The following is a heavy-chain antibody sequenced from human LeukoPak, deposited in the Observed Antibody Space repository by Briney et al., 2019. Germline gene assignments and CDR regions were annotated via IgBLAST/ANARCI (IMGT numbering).Heavy chain of an antibody. CDR2: ISSSGDRT. CDR1: GFTFSTYA. Sequence: GGSLRLSCAASGFTFSTYAMSWVRQAPGKGLEWASSISSSGDRTFYADSVKDRFTISRDNSENTLYLQISRLRAEDTAVYYCAKDRPNYHESNGHYYRPNGDYWGQGTLVTVSS. V-gene: IGHV3-23*01. CDR3: AKDRPNYHESNGHYYRPNGDY. J-gene: IGHJ4*02. D-gene: IGHD3-22*01.